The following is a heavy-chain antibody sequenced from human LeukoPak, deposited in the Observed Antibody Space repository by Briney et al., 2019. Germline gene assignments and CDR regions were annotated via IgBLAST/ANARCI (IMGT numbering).Heavy chain of an antibody. V-gene: IGHV1-46*01. J-gene: IGHJ5*02. CDR1: GYTFTKYL. D-gene: IGHD2-21*01. CDR2: INPQGDIT. Sequence: ASVKVSCKRSGYTFTKYLIHWVRQAPGQGLEWMGTINPQGDITNYAQRLQGRITLTEDTSTSTVYMELSSLTSEDTAVYYCARPSYCVADNCGYWLDPWGPGTLVTVSS. CDR3: ARPSYCVADNCGYWLDP.